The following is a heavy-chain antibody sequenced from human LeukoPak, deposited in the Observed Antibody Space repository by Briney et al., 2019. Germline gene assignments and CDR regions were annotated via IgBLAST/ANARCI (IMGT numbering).Heavy chain of an antibody. J-gene: IGHJ4*02. CDR2: INHSGST. CDR3: ARGVGYCSSTSCYPTRTNFDY. CDR1: GGSFSGYY. D-gene: IGHD2-2*01. V-gene: IGHV4-34*01. Sequence: PSETLSLTCAVYGGSFSGYYWSWIRQPPGKGLEWIGEINHSGSTNYNPSLKSRVTISVDTSKNQFSLKLSSVTAADTAVYYCARGVGYCSSTSCYPTRTNFDYWGQGTLVTVSS.